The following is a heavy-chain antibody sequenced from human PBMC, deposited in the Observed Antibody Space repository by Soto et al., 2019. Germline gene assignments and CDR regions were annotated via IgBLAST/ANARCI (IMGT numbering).Heavy chain of an antibody. V-gene: IGHV3-30*13. CDR2: TSYDGSNK. CDR3: ARWGTTGGLDV. J-gene: IGHJ4*02. CDR1: GFTFRSYV. Sequence: QVQLVESGGGVVQPGASLRLSCVGSGFTFRSYVIHWVRQAPGKGLEWVALTSYDGSNKYYDDSVKGRFTISRDNSRKGVEVGMDGGGVEDTALYYCARWGTTGGLDVWGQGTLVSVSS. D-gene: IGHD3-16*01.